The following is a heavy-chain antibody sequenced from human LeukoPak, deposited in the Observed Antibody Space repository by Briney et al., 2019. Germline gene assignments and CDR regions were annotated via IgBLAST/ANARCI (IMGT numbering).Heavy chain of an antibody. J-gene: IGHJ6*04. CDR2: IYSGGST. V-gene: IGHV3-53*01. D-gene: IGHD3-9*01. Sequence: GGSLRLSCAASGFTVSSNYMSWVRQAPGKGLEWVSVIYSGGSTYYADSVKGRFTISRDNSENTLYLQMNSLRAEDTAVYYCARGVLRYFDWLPGMDVWGKGTTVTISS. CDR3: ARGVLRYFDWLPGMDV. CDR1: GFTVSSNY.